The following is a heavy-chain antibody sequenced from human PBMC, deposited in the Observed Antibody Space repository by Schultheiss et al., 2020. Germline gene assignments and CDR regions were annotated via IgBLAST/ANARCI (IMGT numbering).Heavy chain of an antibody. V-gene: IGHV3-7*01. Sequence: GGSLRLSCAASGFTFSSYSMNWVRQAPGKGLEWVASVKYDGSEKYYVDSVKGRFTISRDNAKNSLYLLMNSLRAEDTAVYYCARDAVAARDYWGQGTPVTVSS. D-gene: IGHD6-6*01. J-gene: IGHJ4*02. CDR3: ARDAVAARDY. CDR1: GFTFSSYS. CDR2: VKYDGSEK.